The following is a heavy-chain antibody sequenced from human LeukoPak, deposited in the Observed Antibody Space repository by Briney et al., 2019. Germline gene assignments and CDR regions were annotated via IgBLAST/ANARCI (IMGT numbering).Heavy chain of an antibody. J-gene: IGHJ4*02. CDR2: INSDGSRI. CDR3: VGGYGGDY. Sequence: GGSLRLSCAASGFTFSSYWMHWVRQVPGKGLVWVSRINSDGSRIGYADSVKGRFTISRDNAKYTLYLQMNSLRAEDTAIYYCVGGYGGDYWGQGTLVTVSS. CDR1: GFTFSSYW. D-gene: IGHD5-12*01. V-gene: IGHV3-74*01.